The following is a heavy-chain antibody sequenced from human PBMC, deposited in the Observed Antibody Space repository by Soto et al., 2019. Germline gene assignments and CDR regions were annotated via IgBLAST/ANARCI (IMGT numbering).Heavy chain of an antibody. CDR1: GYTFTTYY. Sequence: QVQLVESGAEVREPGASVKVSCKASGYTFTTYYIHWVRQAPGQGLEWVGIINPSGGSASYAQRFKGRVTMTRDTSTSTVYMELSSLISEDTAVYYCARDRGVAVAAGAIDYWGQGTLVTVSS. CDR3: ARDRGVAVAAGAIDY. J-gene: IGHJ4*02. CDR2: INPSGGSA. D-gene: IGHD6-19*01. V-gene: IGHV1-46*01.